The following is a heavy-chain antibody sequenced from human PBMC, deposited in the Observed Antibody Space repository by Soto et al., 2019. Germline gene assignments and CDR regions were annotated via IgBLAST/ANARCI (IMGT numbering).Heavy chain of an antibody. V-gene: IGHV3-15*01. CDR3: TTVTMVRGVPVGDDDAFDI. CDR2: IKSKTDGGTT. J-gene: IGHJ3*02. Sequence: EVQLVESGGGLVKPGGSLRLSCAASGFTFSNAWMSWVRQAPGKGLEWVGRIKSKTDGGTTDYAAPVKGRFTISRDDSKNTLYLQMNSLKTEDTAVYYCTTVTMVRGVPVGDDDAFDIWGQGTMVTVSS. CDR1: GFTFSNAW. D-gene: IGHD3-10*01.